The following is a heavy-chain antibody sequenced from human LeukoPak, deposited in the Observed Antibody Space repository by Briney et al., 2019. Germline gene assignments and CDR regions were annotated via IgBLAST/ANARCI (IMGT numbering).Heavy chain of an antibody. J-gene: IGHJ4*02. Sequence: KTGGSLRLSCTASGSTFGDYAMSWFRQAPGKGLEWVGFIRSKAYGGTTEYAASVKGRFTISRDDSKSIAYLQMNSLKTEDTAVYYCTRGGENWNRRGDYWGQGTLVTVSS. CDR3: TRGGENWNRRGDY. V-gene: IGHV3-49*05. D-gene: IGHD1-1*01. CDR2: IRSKAYGGTT. CDR1: GSTFGDYA.